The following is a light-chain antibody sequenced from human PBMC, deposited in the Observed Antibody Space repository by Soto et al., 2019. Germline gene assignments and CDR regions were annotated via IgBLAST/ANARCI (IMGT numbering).Light chain of an antibody. J-gene: IGKJ4*01. CDR2: AAS. V-gene: IGKV1-6*01. CDR3: LQDYTYPRT. CDR1: QAIRND. Sequence: IQMTQSPSSLSASVGDRFTITCRSSQAIRNDLVWFQQKPGKAPILLIYAASTLQSGVPPRFSGSGSGTDFTLTISSLQAEDFATYYCLQDYTYPRTFGGGTKVDIK.